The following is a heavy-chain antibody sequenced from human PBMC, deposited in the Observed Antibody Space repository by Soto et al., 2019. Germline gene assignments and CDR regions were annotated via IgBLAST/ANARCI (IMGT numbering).Heavy chain of an antibody. J-gene: IGHJ6*02. CDR2: ISWDGGST. CDR3: AKDCGYSYGYDYYGMDV. D-gene: IGHD5-18*01. CDR1: GFTFDDYT. Sequence: GGSLRLSCAASGFTFDDYTMHWVRQAPGKGLEWVSLISWDGGSTYYADSVKGRFTISRDNSKNSLYLRMNSLRTEDTALYYCAKDCGYSYGYDYYGMDVWGQGTTVTVSS. V-gene: IGHV3-43*01.